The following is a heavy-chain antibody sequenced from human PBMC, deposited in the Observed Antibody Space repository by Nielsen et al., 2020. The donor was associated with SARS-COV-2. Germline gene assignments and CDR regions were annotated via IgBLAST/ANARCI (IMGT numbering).Heavy chain of an antibody. V-gene: IGHV3-48*03. D-gene: IGHD3-16*02. CDR2: ISSSGSTI. CDR1: GFTFSSYE. Sequence: GESLKISCAASGFTFSSYEMNWVRQAPGKGLEWVSYISSSGSTIYYADSVKGRFTISRDNAKNSLYLQMNSLRAEDTAVYYCAKEGGLRLGELSLFDYWGQGTLVTVSS. J-gene: IGHJ4*02. CDR3: AKEGGLRLGELSLFDY.